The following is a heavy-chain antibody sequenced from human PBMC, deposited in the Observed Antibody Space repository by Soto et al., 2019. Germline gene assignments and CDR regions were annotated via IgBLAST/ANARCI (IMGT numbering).Heavy chain of an antibody. Sequence: SETLSLTCAVYGGSFSGYYWSWIRQPPGKGLEWIGEINHSGSTNYNPSLKSRVTISVDTSKNQFSLKLSSVTAADTAVYYCATTSIAARGYIWGQGTMVTVSS. CDR1: GGSFSGYY. CDR2: INHSGST. D-gene: IGHD6-6*01. V-gene: IGHV4-34*01. J-gene: IGHJ3*02. CDR3: ATTSIAARGYI.